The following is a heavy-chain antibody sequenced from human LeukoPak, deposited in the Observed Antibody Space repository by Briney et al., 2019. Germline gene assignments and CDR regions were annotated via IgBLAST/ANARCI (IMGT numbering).Heavy chain of an antibody. CDR2: ISTYNGHT. CDR1: GYTFTSYG. D-gene: IGHD6-13*01. J-gene: IGHJ4*02. CDR3: ARDHSSSWSDEYYFDY. V-gene: IGHV1-18*01. Sequence: ASVKVSCKASGYTFTSYGISWVRQAPGQGLEWMGWISTYNGHTNYAQKLQGRVTMTTDTSTSTAYMELRSLRSDDTAVYYCARDHSSSWSDEYYFDYWGQGTLVTVSS.